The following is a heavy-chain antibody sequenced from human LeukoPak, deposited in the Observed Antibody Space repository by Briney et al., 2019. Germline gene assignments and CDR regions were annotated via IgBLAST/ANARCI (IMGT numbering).Heavy chain of an antibody. CDR3: ARRAGAYSHPYDY. J-gene: IGHJ4*02. V-gene: IGHV3-53*01. Sequence: GGSLRLSCTVSGFTVSSNSMSWVRQAPGKGLEWVSFIYSDNAHYSDSVKGRFTISRDNSKNTLYLQMSSLRAEDTAVYYCARRAGAYSHPYDYWGQGTLVTVSS. CDR2: IYSDNA. D-gene: IGHD4/OR15-4a*01. CDR1: GFTVSSNS.